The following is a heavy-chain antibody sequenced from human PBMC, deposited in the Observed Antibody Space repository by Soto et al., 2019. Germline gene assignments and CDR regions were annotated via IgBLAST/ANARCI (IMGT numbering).Heavy chain of an antibody. Sequence: ASVKVSCKASGYTFKSYAMHWVRQAPGQRLEWMGWINAGNGNTKYSQKLQGRVTITRDTSASTAYMELNSLRAEDTAVYYCARPTYYYDSSGPPGYWGQGTLVTVSS. CDR1: GYTFKSYA. CDR2: INAGNGNT. V-gene: IGHV1-3*01. J-gene: IGHJ4*02. CDR3: ARPTYYYDSSGPPGY. D-gene: IGHD3-22*01.